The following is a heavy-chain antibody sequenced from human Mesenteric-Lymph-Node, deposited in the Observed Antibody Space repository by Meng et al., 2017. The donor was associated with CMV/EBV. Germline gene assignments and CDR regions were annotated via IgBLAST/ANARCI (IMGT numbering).Heavy chain of an antibody. D-gene: IGHD6-13*01. J-gene: IGHJ4*02. CDR1: GGSFSGYY. CDR2: INHSGST. CDR3: ARGSAAAPID. Sequence: LTCAVYGGSFSGYYWSWIRQPPGKGLERIGEINHSGSTNYNPSLKSRVTISVDTSKNQFSLKLSSVTAADTAVYYCARGSAAAPIDWGQGTLVTVSS. V-gene: IGHV4-34*01.